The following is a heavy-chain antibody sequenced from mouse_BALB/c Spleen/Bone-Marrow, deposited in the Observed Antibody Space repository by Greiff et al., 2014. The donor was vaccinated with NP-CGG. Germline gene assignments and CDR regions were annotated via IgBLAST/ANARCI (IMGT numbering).Heavy chain of an antibody. J-gene: IGHJ3*01. V-gene: IGHV2-2*02. Sequence: VQLQQLGPGLVQPSQSLSITCTVSGFSLTSYGVHWVRQSPGKGLEWLGVIWSGGSTDYNAAFISRLSISKDNSKSQVFFKMNSLQANDTAIYYCARESFAYWGQGTLVTVSA. D-gene: IGHD1-3*01. CDR2: IWSGGST. CDR3: ARESFAY. CDR1: GFSLTSYG.